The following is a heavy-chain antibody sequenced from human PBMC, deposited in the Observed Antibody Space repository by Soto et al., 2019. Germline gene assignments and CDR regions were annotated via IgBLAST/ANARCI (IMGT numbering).Heavy chain of an antibody. V-gene: IGHV1-8*01. CDR2: MNPYSGDT. Sequence: QVQLVQSGAEVRKPGASVKVSCKASGYAFTSFHFNWVRQATGQGLEWIGWMNPYSGDTGFAQRFQGRVTMTRNTSISTAYMELSSLRSEDTAVYYCARGSPGPVDRWGQGTLVTVSS. CDR1: GYAFTSFH. CDR3: ARGSPGPVDR. D-gene: IGHD3-10*01. J-gene: IGHJ5*02.